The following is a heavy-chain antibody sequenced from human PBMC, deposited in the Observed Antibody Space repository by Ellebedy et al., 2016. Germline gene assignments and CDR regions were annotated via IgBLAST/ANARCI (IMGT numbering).Heavy chain of an antibody. Sequence: ASVKVSCXASGYTFTGYYIHWVRQDPGQGLEWMGWVNPNSGGTNYAQKFQGRVTMTRDTSTSTAYMDLSRLRSDDTAVYYCAARAPTVTLTGDAFDLWGQGTKVTVSS. CDR3: AARAPTVTLTGDAFDL. V-gene: IGHV1-2*02. J-gene: IGHJ3*01. CDR2: VNPNSGGT. D-gene: IGHD4-17*01. CDR1: GYTFTGYY.